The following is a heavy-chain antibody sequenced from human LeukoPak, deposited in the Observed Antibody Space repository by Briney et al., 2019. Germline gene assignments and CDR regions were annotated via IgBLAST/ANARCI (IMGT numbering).Heavy chain of an antibody. Sequence: ASVKVSCKASGYAFTSYAIHWVRHAPGQRLDWMGWISAGNGNTKYSQKFQGRVTITRDTSATTAYMELSSLRSEDTAVYYCARDWGYQLLAYWGQGTLVTVSS. D-gene: IGHD2-2*01. J-gene: IGHJ4*02. CDR2: ISAGNGNT. CDR1: GYAFTSYA. V-gene: IGHV1-3*01. CDR3: ARDWGYQLLAY.